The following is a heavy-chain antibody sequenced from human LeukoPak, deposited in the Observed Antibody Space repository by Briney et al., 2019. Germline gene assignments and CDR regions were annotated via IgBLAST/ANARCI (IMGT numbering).Heavy chain of an antibody. J-gene: IGHJ6*03. CDR2: IRSKANGYTT. D-gene: IGHD6-19*01. Sequence: GGSLRLSCAASGFTFSGSPMHWVRQASGKGLEWVGRIRSKANGYTTAYAASVRGRFTISRDDSKNTAYLQMNSLKTEDTAVYYCTSWGGIAVGYYMDVWGKGTTVTVSS. V-gene: IGHV3-73*01. CDR3: TSWGGIAVGYYMDV. CDR1: GFTFSGSP.